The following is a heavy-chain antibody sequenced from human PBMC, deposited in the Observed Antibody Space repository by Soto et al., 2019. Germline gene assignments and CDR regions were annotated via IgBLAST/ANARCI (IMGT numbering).Heavy chain of an antibody. V-gene: IGHV1-69*01. Sequence: QVQLVQSGAEVRKPGSSVKVSCKASGGTFSRHAISWVRQAPGQGLEWMGGIIPIFGTANHAQKFQGRVTIIADESTSTAYMELSSLRSEDTAVYYCGLGDDGRLVHYWGQGTLVTVSS. CDR2: IIPIFGTA. D-gene: IGHD6-19*01. CDR3: GLGDDGRLVHY. CDR1: GGTFSRHA. J-gene: IGHJ4*02.